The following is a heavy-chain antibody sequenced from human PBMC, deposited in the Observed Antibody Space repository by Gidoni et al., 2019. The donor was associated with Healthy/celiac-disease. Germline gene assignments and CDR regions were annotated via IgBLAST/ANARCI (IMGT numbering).Heavy chain of an antibody. Sequence: QVQLQESGPGLVKPSETLSLTCSVSGLSVSRGGSYWSWVRQPPGKGLEWIGYISYRGFTNYNPALKSRVTISVDTSKDQFSLKLSSVTAADSAIYYCARDFMQPVSRYYFYLMDVWGQGTTVTVSS. CDR2: ISYRGFT. CDR1: GLSVSRGGSY. V-gene: IGHV4-61*08. J-gene: IGHJ6*02. D-gene: IGHD3-9*01. CDR3: ARDFMQPVSRYYFYLMDV.